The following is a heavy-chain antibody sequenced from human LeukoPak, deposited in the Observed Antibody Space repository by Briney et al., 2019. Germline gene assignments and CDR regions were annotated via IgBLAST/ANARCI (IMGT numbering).Heavy chain of an antibody. V-gene: IGHV3-30-3*01. D-gene: IGHD3-22*01. CDR1: GFTFSSYA. Sequence: GGSLRLSCAASGFTFSSYAMYWVRQAPGKGLEWVAVISYDGSNKYYADSVKGRFTISRDNSKNTLYLQMNSLRAEDTAVYYCARDPRYYYDIRPYWGQGTLVTVSS. CDR2: ISYDGSNK. CDR3: ARDPRYYYDIRPY. J-gene: IGHJ4*02.